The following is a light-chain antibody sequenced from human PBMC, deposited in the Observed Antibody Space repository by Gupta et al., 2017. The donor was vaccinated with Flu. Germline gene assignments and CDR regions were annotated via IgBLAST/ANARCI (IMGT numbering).Light chain of an antibody. CDR2: DAS. V-gene: IGKV3-11*01. J-gene: IGKJ4*01. Sequence: SPATLSLSPGESATLSCRASQSVRTYLAWYQQKGGQAPRLLLYDASKRATGVPARFSGSGSGTDFTLNISSLEPEDFAVYYWQQRSNWFTFGGGTKVEI. CDR1: QSVRTY. CDR3: QQRSNWFT.